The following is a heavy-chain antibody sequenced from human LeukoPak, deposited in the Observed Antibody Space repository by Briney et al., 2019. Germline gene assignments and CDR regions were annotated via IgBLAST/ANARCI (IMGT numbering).Heavy chain of an antibody. CDR3: AADRGEGWDYFDY. J-gene: IGHJ4*02. CDR1: GFTFSSYS. V-gene: IGHV3-21*01. Sequence: PGGSLRLSCAASGFTFSSYSMNWVRQAPGKGLEWVSSISSSSNYIYYADAVKGRFTISRDNAKNSLYLQMNSLRAEDTAVYYCAADRGEGWDYFDYWGQGTLVTVSS. D-gene: IGHD3-16*01. CDR2: ISSSSNYI.